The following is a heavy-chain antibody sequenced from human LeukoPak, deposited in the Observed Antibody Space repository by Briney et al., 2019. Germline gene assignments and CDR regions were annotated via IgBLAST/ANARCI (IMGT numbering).Heavy chain of an antibody. J-gene: IGHJ3*02. CDR1: GFTVSSNY. Sequence: GGSLRLSCAASGFTVSSNYMSWVRQAPGKGLEWVSVIYSGGSTYYADSVKGRFTISRDNSKNTLYLQMNSLRAEDTAVYYCAREVVVAATFGAFDIWGQGTMVTVSS. D-gene: IGHD2-15*01. CDR2: IYSGGST. V-gene: IGHV3-66*01. CDR3: AREVVVAATFGAFDI.